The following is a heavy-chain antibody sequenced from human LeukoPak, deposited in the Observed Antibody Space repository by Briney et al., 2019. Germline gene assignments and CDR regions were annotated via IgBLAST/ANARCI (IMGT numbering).Heavy chain of an antibody. CDR2: IYYSGST. J-gene: IGHJ4*02. V-gene: IGHV4-39*07. D-gene: IGHD5-18*01. CDR1: GGSIGSTNYY. Sequence: SETLSLTCTVSGGSIGSTNYYWGWIRQPPGKGLEWIANIYYSGSTYYNPSLKSRVTISVDTSKNQFSLKLSSVTAADTAVYYCARATDTAMVSFDYWGQGTLVTVSS. CDR3: ARATDTAMVSFDY.